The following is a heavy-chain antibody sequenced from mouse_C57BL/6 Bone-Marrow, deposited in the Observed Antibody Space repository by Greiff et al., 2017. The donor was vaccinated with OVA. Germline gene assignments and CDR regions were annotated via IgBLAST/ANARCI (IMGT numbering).Heavy chain of an antibody. Sequence: QVQLQQPGAELVRPGTSVKLSCKASGYTFTSYWMHWVQQRPGQGLEWIGVIDPSDSYTNYNQKFKGKATLTVDTSSSTAYMQLSSLTSEDSAVYYSAIGVLRLWYFDGWGTGTTVSVSS. J-gene: IGHJ1*03. CDR2: IDPSDSYT. CDR1: GYTFTSYW. CDR3: AIGVLRLWYFDG. D-gene: IGHD1-1*01. V-gene: IGHV1-59*01.